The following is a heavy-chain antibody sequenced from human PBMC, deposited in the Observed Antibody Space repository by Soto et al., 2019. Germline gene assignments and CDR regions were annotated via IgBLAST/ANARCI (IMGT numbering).Heavy chain of an antibody. D-gene: IGHD2-15*01. CDR3: ARADCSGGSCYSELSFYYYYYYMDV. CDR2: ISSSSSTI. V-gene: IGHV3-48*01. Sequence: PGGSLRLSCAASGFTFSSYIMNWVRQAPGKGLEWVSYISSSSSTIYYADSVKGRFTISRDNAKNSLYLQMNSLRAEDTAVYYCARADCSGGSCYSELSFYYYYYYMDVWGKGTTVTVSS. CDR1: GFTFSSYI. J-gene: IGHJ6*03.